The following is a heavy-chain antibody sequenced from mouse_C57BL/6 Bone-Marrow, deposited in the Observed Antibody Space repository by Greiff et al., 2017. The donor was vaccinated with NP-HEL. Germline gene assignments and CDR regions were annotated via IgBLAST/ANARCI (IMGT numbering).Heavy chain of an antibody. V-gene: IGHV10-1*01. CDR2: IRSKSNNYAT. CDR1: GFSFNTYA. CDR3: VRTGDWYFDV. D-gene: IGHD4-1*01. Sequence: EVQVVESGGGLVQPKGSLKLSCAASGFSFNTYAMNWVRQAPGKGLEWVARIRSKSNNYATYYADSVKDRFTISRDDSESMLYLQMNNLKTEDTAMYYCVRTGDWYFDVWGTGTTVTVSS. J-gene: IGHJ1*03.